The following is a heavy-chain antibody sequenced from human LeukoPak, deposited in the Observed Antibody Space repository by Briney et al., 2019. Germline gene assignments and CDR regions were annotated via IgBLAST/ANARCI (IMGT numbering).Heavy chain of an antibody. Sequence: GGSLRLSCAASGVTVSSSYMSWVRQAPGKGLEWVAVISYDGSNKYYADSVKGRFTISRDNSKNTLYLQMNSLRAEDTAVYYCAKDLSGYSYGYFDYWGQGTLVTVSS. D-gene: IGHD5-18*01. CDR2: ISYDGSNK. CDR3: AKDLSGYSYGYFDY. V-gene: IGHV3-30*18. J-gene: IGHJ4*02. CDR1: GVTVSSSY.